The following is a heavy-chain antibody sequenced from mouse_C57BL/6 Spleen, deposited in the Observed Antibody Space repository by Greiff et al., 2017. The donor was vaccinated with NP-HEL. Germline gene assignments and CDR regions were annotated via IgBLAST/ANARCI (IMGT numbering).Heavy chain of an antibody. D-gene: IGHD2-5*01. J-gene: IGHJ2*01. V-gene: IGHV5-17*01. Sequence: DVHLVESGGGLVKPGGSLKLSCAASGFTFSDYGMQWVGQGAGGGVEGGGYISSGSSTIYYADTVKGRFTISRDNAKNTLFLQMTSLRSEDTAMYYCARDYSNLFDYWGQGTTLTVSS. CDR1: GFTFSDYG. CDR3: ARDYSNLFDY. CDR2: ISSGSSTI.